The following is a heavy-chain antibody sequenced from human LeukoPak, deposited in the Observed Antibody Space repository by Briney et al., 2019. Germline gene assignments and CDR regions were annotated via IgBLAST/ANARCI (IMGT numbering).Heavy chain of an antibody. D-gene: IGHD5-24*01. J-gene: IGHJ4*02. Sequence: GGSLRLSCAASGFSFSSYAMHWVRQAPGKGLEWVAVMSSDGTNTYYAASVKGRFTISRDISKNTLYLQMNSLRAEDTAVYYCAKDVFAGRDGYNYDYFDYWGQGTLVTVSS. CDR1: GFSFSSYA. CDR2: MSSDGTNT. CDR3: AKDVFAGRDGYNYDYFDY. V-gene: IGHV3-30-3*01.